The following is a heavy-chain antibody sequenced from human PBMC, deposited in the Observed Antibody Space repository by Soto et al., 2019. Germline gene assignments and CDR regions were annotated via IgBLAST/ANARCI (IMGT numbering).Heavy chain of an antibody. CDR2: ISSGSSTI. CDR1: GFTFSTYS. V-gene: IGHV3-48*01. Sequence: GGSLRLSCAASGFTFSTYSMNWVRQAPGKGLEWVSYISSGSSTIYYADSVKGRFTISRDNAKNSMYLQMDSLRAEDTAVYYATRSAYMDVWGTGTTVTVSS. D-gene: IGHD2-2*01. J-gene: IGHJ6*03. CDR3: TRSAYMDV.